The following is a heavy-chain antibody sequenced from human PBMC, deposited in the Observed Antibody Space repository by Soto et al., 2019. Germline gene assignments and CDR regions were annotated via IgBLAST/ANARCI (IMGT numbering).Heavy chain of an antibody. D-gene: IGHD6-19*01. CDR1: GYSFTSYW. CDR3: ARLGFYSSPLDAFDI. V-gene: IGHV5-51*01. CDR2: IYPGDSDT. J-gene: IGHJ3*02. Sequence: PGESLKISCKGSGYSFTSYWIGWVRQMPGKGLEWMGIIYPGDSDTRYSPSFQGQVTISADKSISTAYLQWSSLKASDTAMHYCARLGFYSSPLDAFDIWGQGTMVTVSS.